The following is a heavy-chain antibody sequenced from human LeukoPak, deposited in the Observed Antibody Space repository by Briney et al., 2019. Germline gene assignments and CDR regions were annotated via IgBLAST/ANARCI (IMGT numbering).Heavy chain of an antibody. D-gene: IGHD6-19*01. CDR1: GDSVPSNSAA. CDR2: TYYRSQWYN. J-gene: IGHJ4*02. CDR3: ARDMAGYFDY. Sequence: SQTLPLTCPISGDSVPSNSAAWNWIRQSPSRGLEWRGRTYYRSQWYNDYAVSLKSRITINPDTSQNQFSLQLNSVTPEDTAVYYCARDMAGYFDYWGQGTLVTVSS. V-gene: IGHV6-1*01.